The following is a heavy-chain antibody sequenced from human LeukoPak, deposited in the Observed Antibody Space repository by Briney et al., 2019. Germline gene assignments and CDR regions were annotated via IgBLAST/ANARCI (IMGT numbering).Heavy chain of an antibody. J-gene: IGHJ4*02. CDR3: AKAHYYGSGSHSPSLRPIDY. CDR1: GFSSSSHA. D-gene: IGHD3-10*01. CDR2: ISNSGVTT. V-gene: IGHV3-23*01. Sequence: GGSLRLSCATSGFSSSSHAMTWVRQAPGKGLEWVSVISNSGVTTYYADSLKGRFTISRDNSKNTLYLQMNSLRAEDTAIYYCAKAHYYGSGSHSPSLRPIDYWGQGTLVTVSS.